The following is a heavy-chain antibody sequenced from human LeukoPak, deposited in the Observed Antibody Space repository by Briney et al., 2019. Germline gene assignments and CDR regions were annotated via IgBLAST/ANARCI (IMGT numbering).Heavy chain of an antibody. CDR3: ARHLQPTSSLGYYYYGMDV. CDR1: GGSISSYY. V-gene: IGHV4-59*08. Sequence: SETLPLTCTVSGGSISSYYWSWIRQPPGKGLEWIGYIYYSGSTNYNPSLKSRVTISVDTSKNQFSLKLSSVTAADTAVYYCARHLQPTSSLGYYYYGMDVWGQGTTVTVSS. CDR2: IYYSGST. J-gene: IGHJ6*02. D-gene: IGHD6-6*01.